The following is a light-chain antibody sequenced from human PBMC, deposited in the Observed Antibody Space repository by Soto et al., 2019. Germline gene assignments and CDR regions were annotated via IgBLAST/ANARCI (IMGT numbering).Light chain of an antibody. CDR3: HQYGTSPST. J-gene: IGKJ4*01. CDR2: AAS. CDR1: QSITNSF. V-gene: IGKV3-20*01. Sequence: EIVLTQSPGTLSLSPGERATLSCRASQSITNSFLAWYQQKPGQAPRLLIYAASSRATGIPDRFSGHGSGTDFTLTISRLEPDDFAGYYCHQYGTSPSTFGGGAKVEIK.